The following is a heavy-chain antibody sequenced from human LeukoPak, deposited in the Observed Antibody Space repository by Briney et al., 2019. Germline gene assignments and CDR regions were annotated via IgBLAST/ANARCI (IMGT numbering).Heavy chain of an antibody. CDR2: ISGSGGST. CDR1: GFTFSSYA. J-gene: IGHJ4*02. CDR3: AKRGGGGYGILTGYHDY. Sequence: PGGSLRLSCAASGFTFSSYAMSWVRQAPGKGLEWVSFISGSGGSTYYADSVKGRFTISRDNSKNTLYLQMNSLRAEDTAVYYCAKRGGGGYGILTGYHDYWGQGTLVTVSS. D-gene: IGHD3-9*01. V-gene: IGHV3-23*01.